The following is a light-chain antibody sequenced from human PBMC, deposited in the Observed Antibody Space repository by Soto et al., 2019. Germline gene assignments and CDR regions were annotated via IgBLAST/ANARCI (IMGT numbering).Light chain of an antibody. V-gene: IGKV3-20*01. J-gene: IGKJ5*01. CDR3: QQHGTSPIT. CDR2: GAS. Sequence: EIVMTQSPATVSVSPGERATLSCRASQSVSSNLAWYQQKPGQAPRLLIYGASSRATGIPDRFSGSGSGTDFTLTISRLEPEDFAVYYCQQHGTSPITFGQGTRLEIK. CDR1: QSVSSN.